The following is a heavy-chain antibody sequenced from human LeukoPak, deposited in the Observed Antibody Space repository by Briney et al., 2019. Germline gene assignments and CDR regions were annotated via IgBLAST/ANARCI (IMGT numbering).Heavy chain of an antibody. J-gene: IGHJ3*02. CDR2: IYHSGST. CDR1: GYSISSGYY. CDR3: ARTTIVGATIGAFDI. V-gene: IGHV4-38-2*01. Sequence: SETLSLTCAVSGYSISSGYYWGWTRQPPGKGLEWIGSIYHSGSTYYNPSLKSRVTISVDTSKNQFSLKLSSVTAADTAVYYCARTTIVGATIGAFDIWGQGTMVTVTS. D-gene: IGHD1-26*01.